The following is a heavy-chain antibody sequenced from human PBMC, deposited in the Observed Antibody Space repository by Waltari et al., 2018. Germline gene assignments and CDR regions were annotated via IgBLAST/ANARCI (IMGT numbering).Heavy chain of an antibody. V-gene: IGHV4-39*01. J-gene: IGHJ4*02. CDR2: IYYSGST. D-gene: IGHD3-3*01. CDR3: ATPERGFLEWLPKY. CDR1: GGSISSSSYY. Sequence: QLQLQESGPGLVKPSETLSLTCTVSGGSISSSSYYWGWIRQPPGKGLEWIGSIYYSGSTYYTPSLKSRVTISVDTSKNQFSLKLSSVTAADTAVYYCATPERGFLEWLPKYWGQGTLVTVSS.